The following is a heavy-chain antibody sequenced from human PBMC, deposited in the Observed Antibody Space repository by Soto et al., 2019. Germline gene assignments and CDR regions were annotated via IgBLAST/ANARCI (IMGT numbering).Heavy chain of an antibody. V-gene: IGHV3-30*03. CDR2: ISNDGVNK. CDR1: GFAFSGFG. Sequence: LRLSCAASGFAFSGFGMHWVRQAPGKGLEWVAGISNDGVNKFYADYAKGRFTISRDNSKNTLYLQMDSLRADDTAIYYCAADRIAGRLPFDYWGQGTLVTVSS. J-gene: IGHJ4*02. D-gene: IGHD6-6*01. CDR3: AADRIAGRLPFDY.